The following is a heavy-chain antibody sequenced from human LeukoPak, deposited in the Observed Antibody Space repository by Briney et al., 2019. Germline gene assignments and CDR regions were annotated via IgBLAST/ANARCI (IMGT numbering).Heavy chain of an antibody. D-gene: IGHD5-12*01. CDR3: ARGVAGYGPYDY. CDR1: GGSISGYY. J-gene: IGHJ4*02. CDR2: VYYSENT. V-gene: IGHV4-59*08. Sequence: PSETLSLTCTVSGGSISGYYWSWIRQPPGKELEWIGYVYYSENTKYNPSLESRVTISLDTSKNQFSLKLNSVTTADTAVYYCARGVAGYGPYDYWGQGTLVTVSS.